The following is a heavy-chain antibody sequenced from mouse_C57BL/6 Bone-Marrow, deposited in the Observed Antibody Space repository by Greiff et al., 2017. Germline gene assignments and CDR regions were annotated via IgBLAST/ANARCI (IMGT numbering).Heavy chain of an antibody. D-gene: IGHD4-1*01. CDR3: ARSGPLGRSFDY. J-gene: IGHJ2*01. V-gene: IGHV1-55*01. Sequence: QVQLQQPGAELVKPGASVKMSCKASGYTFTSYWITWVKQRPGQGLEWIGDIYPTSGRTNYNEKFKSKAILTVDTSSNTADMQLSSLTSEDSAVFYCARSGPLGRSFDYWGQGTTLPVSS. CDR2: IYPTSGRT. CDR1: GYTFTSYW.